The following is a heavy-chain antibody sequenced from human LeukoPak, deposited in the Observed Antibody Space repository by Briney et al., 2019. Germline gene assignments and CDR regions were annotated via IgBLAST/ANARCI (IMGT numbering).Heavy chain of an antibody. Sequence: GGSLRLSCAASGFTFTSYSMNWVRQAPGKGLEWVSYISSSSSTIYYADSVKGRFTISRDNAKNSLYLQVNSLRAEDTAVYYCARDFGYCSSTSCYSYFDYWGQGTLVTVSS. D-gene: IGHD2-2*01. CDR3: ARDFGYCSSTSCYSYFDY. CDR2: ISSSSSTI. CDR1: GFTFTSYS. V-gene: IGHV3-48*04. J-gene: IGHJ4*02.